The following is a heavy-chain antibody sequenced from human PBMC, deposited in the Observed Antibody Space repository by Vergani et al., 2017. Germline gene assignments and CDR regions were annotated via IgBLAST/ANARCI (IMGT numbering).Heavy chain of an antibody. V-gene: IGHV3-15*01. CDR3: TTDLGGLKFDY. CDR2: IKSKTDGGTT. Sequence: EVQLVESGGGLVQPGGSLRLSCAASGFTVSSNYMSWVRQAPGKGLEWVGRIKSKTDGGTTDYAAPVKGRFTISRDDSKNTLYLQMNSLKTEDTAVYYCTTDLGGLKFDYWGQGTLVTVSS. J-gene: IGHJ4*02. D-gene: IGHD3-16*01. CDR1: GFTVSSNY.